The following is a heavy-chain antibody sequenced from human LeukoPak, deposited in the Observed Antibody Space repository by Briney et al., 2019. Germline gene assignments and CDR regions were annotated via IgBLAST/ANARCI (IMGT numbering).Heavy chain of an antibody. D-gene: IGHD3-22*01. CDR3: AKAEEVTMTVVVINLPFDN. V-gene: IGHV3-23*01. CDR2: XXXXGGST. J-gene: IGHJ4*02. Sequence: GGSLRLSCAASGFTFSSYAISWVRQAPGKGLXXXXXXXXXGGSTYYADSVKGRFTISRDNSKNTLYLQMNSLRAEDTAVYYCAKAEEVTMTVVVINLPFDNWGQGTLVTVSS. CDR1: GFTFSSYA.